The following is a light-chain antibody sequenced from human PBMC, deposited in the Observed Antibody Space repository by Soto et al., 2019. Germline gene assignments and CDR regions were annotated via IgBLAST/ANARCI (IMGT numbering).Light chain of an antibody. CDR1: QGIGNY. CDR2: GGT. V-gene: IGKV1-27*01. CDR3: QKYNSASALT. J-gene: IGKJ4*01. Sequence: DIQMTQSPSSLSASVGDRVTITCRANQGIGNYLAWYQQKAGQVPKLLIYGGTTLQSGVPSRFSASGSGTDFTLTISSLQPEDVATYYCQKYNSASALTFGGGTKVEIK.